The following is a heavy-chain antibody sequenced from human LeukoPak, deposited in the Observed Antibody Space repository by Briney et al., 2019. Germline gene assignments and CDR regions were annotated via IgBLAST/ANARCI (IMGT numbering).Heavy chain of an antibody. CDR3: ASGIVVVPAAQQYYYYYYMDV. CDR2: IYHGGST. CDR1: GDSDSSDDYY. V-gene: IGHV4-30-2*01. D-gene: IGHD2-2*01. J-gene: IGHJ6*03. Sequence: SSETLSLTCTVSGDSDSSDDYYYTWTRQPPGKGLEWIGYIYHGGSTYYTPSLKSRVTISLDRSKNQFSLTLSSVTAADTAVYYCASGIVVVPAAQQYYYYYYMDVWGKGTTVTVSS.